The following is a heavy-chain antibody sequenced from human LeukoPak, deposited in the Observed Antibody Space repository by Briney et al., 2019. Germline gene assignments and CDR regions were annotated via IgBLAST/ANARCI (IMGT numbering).Heavy chain of an antibody. CDR3: ANLFSSGSHDY. Sequence: GASVKVSCKASGYIFTDYYMHWVRQAPGQGLEWMGRINPNSGGTNYAQKFQGRVTMTRDTSISTAYMELSRLRSDDTAVYYCANLFSSGSHDYWGQGTLVTVSS. V-gene: IGHV1-2*06. D-gene: IGHD3-10*01. CDR1: GYIFTDYY. CDR2: INPNSGGT. J-gene: IGHJ4*02.